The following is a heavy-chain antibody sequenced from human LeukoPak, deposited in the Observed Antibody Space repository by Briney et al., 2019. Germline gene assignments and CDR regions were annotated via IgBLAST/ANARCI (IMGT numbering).Heavy chain of an antibody. CDR1: GFSFSNYD. CDR3: ARDSAAAAVYYFYY. CDR2: ISTDGRDK. D-gene: IGHD6-13*01. J-gene: IGHJ4*02. Sequence: PGRSLRLSCAASGFSFSNYDMHWVRQTPGEGLVWVAVISTDGRDKHYADSVKGRFTISRDNSKSTLYLQMNSLRAEDTAVYYCARDSAAAAVYYFYYWGQGTLVTVSS. V-gene: IGHV3-30*04.